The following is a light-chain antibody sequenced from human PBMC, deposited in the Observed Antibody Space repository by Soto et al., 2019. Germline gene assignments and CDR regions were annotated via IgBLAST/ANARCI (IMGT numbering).Light chain of an antibody. CDR1: QSVSSNY. CDR3: QQYGSSYPWT. CDR2: GAS. J-gene: IGKJ1*01. V-gene: IGKV3-20*01. Sequence: IVLTQSPGTLSLSPGERATLSCRASQSVSSNYLAWYQQKPGQAPRLLIYGASSRATGIPDRFSGSGSGTDFTLTIRRLVPEDFAVYYCQQYGSSYPWTFGQGTKVDIK.